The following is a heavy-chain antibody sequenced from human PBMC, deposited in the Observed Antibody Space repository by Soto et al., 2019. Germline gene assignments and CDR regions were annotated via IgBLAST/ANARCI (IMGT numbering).Heavy chain of an antibody. Sequence: QVTLKESGPVLVKPTETLTLTCTVSGFSLSSARMGVSWIRQPPGKALEWLAHIFSNDEKAYRTSLRSRLTISKDTSKGQVVLTMTNMDPVDTGTYYCARSTAEPKLQYGDYQYYYYHMDVWGQGTTVTVS. CDR2: IFSNDEK. CDR3: ARSTAEPKLQYGDYQYYYYHMDV. V-gene: IGHV2-26*01. CDR1: GFSLSSARMG. D-gene: IGHD4-17*01. J-gene: IGHJ6*02.